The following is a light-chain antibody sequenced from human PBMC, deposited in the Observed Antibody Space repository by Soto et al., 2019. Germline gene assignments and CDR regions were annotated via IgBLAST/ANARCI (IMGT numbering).Light chain of an antibody. CDR1: NSDVGGYNY. J-gene: IGLJ1*01. Sequence: QSALTQPASVSGSPGQSITISCTGTNSDVGGYNYVSWYQQHPGKAPKLLIYEASNRPSGVSDRFSGSKSGSTASLTISGLQADDEADYYCTSWTTNNIPYVFGTGTKVTVL. CDR3: TSWTTNNIPYV. V-gene: IGLV2-14*03. CDR2: EAS.